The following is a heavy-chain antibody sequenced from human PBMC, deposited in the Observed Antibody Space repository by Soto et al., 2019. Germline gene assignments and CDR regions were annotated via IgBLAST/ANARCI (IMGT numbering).Heavy chain of an antibody. CDR1: GYSFTSYW. V-gene: IGHV5-10-1*01. CDR2: IDPSDSYT. D-gene: IGHD3-3*01. CDR3: ARMEITIFGVVSSYGMDV. Sequence: GESLKISCNGSGYSFTSYWISWVRQMPGKGLEWMGRIDPSDSYTNYSPSFQGHVTISADKSISTAYLQWSSLKASDTAMYYCARMEITIFGVVSSYGMDVWGQGTTVTVSS. J-gene: IGHJ6*02.